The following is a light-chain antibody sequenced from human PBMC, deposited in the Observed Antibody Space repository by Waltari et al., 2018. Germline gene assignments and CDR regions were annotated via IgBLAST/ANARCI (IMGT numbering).Light chain of an antibody. V-gene: IGKV3-11*01. CDR3: QQRSDWPLT. CDR2: DAS. Sequence: EIVLTQSPATLSLSPGERATLSCWASQSIGHYLACYQQKPGQAPRLLIYDASSRATGIPPRFSGFGSGTDFTLTISSLEPEDSAVYYCQQRSDWPLTFGGGTKVEIK. CDR1: QSIGHY. J-gene: IGKJ4*01.